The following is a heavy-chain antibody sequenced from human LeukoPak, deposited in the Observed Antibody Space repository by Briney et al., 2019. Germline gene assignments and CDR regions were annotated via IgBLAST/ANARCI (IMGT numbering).Heavy chain of an antibody. J-gene: IGHJ4*02. D-gene: IGHD1-26*01. CDR2: IYYSGST. V-gene: IGHV4-59*01. Sequence: SETLSLTCTVSGGSISSYYWSWIRQPAGKGLEWIGYIYYSGSTNYNPSLKSRVTISVDTSKNQFSLKLSSVTAADTAVYYCASSGGGELLFDYWGQGTLVTVSS. CDR3: ASSGGGELLFDY. CDR1: GGSISSYY.